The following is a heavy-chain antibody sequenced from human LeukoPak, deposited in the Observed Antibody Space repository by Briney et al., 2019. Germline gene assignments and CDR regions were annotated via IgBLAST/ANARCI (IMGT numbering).Heavy chain of an antibody. D-gene: IGHD6-19*01. CDR3: ANGRDSSGWYYYYYGMDV. J-gene: IGHJ6*02. V-gene: IGHV3-23*01. CDR2: VSSIGISS. CDR1: GFTFSNYA. Sequence: GGSLRLSCTASGFTFSNYAITWVRQAPGKGLEWVSSVSSIGISSYYADSVKGRFTISRDNSKNTLYLQMNSLRAEDTAVYYCANGRDSSGWYYYYYGMDVWGQGTTVTVSS.